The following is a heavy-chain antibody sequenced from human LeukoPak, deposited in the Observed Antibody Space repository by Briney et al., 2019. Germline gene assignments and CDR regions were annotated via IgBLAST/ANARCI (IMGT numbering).Heavy chain of an antibody. J-gene: IGHJ4*02. CDR2: FRKQSDGGTA. V-gene: IGHV3-15*01. D-gene: IGHD3-10*01. CDR1: GFTVNAAW. Sequence: GGALRLSRAASGFTVNAAWMSWVRPAPGKGVGGVGRFRKQSDGGTADSAAPVKGRFTILRDDSKNMVYLQMSSLRPEDTALYYCTTSLGPGELSGFDHWGQGTLVTVAS. CDR3: TTSLGPGELSGFDH.